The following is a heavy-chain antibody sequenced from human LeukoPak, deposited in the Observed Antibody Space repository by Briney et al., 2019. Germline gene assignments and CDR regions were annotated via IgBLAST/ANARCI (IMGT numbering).Heavy chain of an antibody. CDR1: GYSINSGYF. CDR3: ARVVASTSIDS. Sequence: SETLSLTCAVSGYSINSGYFWGWGRQPPGKGPEWIGSIFHTGDVYYNPSLRSRVTLSIDTSRNQVSLKVTSVTAADTALYYCARVVASTSIDSWGQGILVTVSS. D-gene: IGHD2-15*01. J-gene: IGHJ4*02. CDR2: IFHTGDV. V-gene: IGHV4-38-2*01.